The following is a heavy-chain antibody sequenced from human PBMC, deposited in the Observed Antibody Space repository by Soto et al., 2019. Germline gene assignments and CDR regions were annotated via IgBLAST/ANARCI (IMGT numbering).Heavy chain of an antibody. CDR3: AKDKDYGDYIFDY. Sequence: EVQLVESGGGLVQPGRSLRLSCAASGFTFDDYAMHWVRQAPGKGLEWVSGISWNSGSIGYADSVKGRFTISRDNAKNSLYLQMNSLRAEDTALYYCAKDKDYGDYIFDYWGQGTLVTVSS. J-gene: IGHJ4*02. V-gene: IGHV3-9*01. CDR1: GFTFDDYA. CDR2: ISWNSGSI. D-gene: IGHD4-17*01.